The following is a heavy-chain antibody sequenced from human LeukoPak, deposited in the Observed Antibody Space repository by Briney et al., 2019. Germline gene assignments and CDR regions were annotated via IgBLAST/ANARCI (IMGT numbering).Heavy chain of an antibody. Sequence: GASVKVSCKASGYTFNGYYLHWVRQAPGQGLEWMGWINPNSGGTNYAQKFQGRVTMTRDTSISTAYMELSRLRSDDTAVYYCARSMGRITMVRGALLMDVWGKGTTVTVSS. D-gene: IGHD3-10*01. V-gene: IGHV1-2*02. CDR2: INPNSGGT. CDR3: ARSMGRITMVRGALLMDV. CDR1: GYTFNGYY. J-gene: IGHJ6*03.